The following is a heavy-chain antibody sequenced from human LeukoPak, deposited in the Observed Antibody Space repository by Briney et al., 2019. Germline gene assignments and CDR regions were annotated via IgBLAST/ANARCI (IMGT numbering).Heavy chain of an antibody. CDR2: MNPNSGNT. J-gene: IGHJ5*02. V-gene: IGHV1-8*01. CDR3: ARGRPTGTTFWFDP. CDR1: GYTFTSYD. D-gene: IGHD1-1*01. Sequence: GASVKVSCKASGYTFTSYDINWVRQATGHGLEWMGWMNPNSGNTGYAQKFQGRVTMTRNTSISTAYMELSSLRSEDTAVYYCARGRPTGTTFWFDPWGQGTLVTVSS.